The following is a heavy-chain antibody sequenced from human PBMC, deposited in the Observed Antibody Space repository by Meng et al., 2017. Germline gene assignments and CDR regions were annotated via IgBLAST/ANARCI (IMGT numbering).Heavy chain of an antibody. Sequence: GESLKISCTASGFTFGDYAMSWFRQAPGKGLEWVGFIRSKAYGGTTEYAASVKGRFTISRDDSKSIAYLQMNSLKTEDTAVYYCTRDRTYCGGDCYPPNAFDIWGQGTMVTVSS. D-gene: IGHD2-21*02. CDR2: IRSKAYGGTT. V-gene: IGHV3-49*03. J-gene: IGHJ3*02. CDR1: GFTFGDYA. CDR3: TRDRTYCGGDCYPPNAFDI.